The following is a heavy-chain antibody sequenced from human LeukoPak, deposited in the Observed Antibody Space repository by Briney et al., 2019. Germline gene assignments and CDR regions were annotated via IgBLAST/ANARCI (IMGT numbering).Heavy chain of an antibody. CDR2: ISAYNGNT. J-gene: IGHJ4*02. Sequence: GASVKVSCKASGYRFTSYGISWVRQAPGQGLEWMGWISAYNGNTNYAQKLQGRVTMTTDTSTSTAYMELRSLRSDDTAVYYCARIPVDAYYDILTGSGYSYGLVDYWGQGTLVTVSS. V-gene: IGHV1-18*01. CDR3: ARIPVDAYYDILTGSGYSYGLVDY. D-gene: IGHD3-9*01. CDR1: GYRFTSYG.